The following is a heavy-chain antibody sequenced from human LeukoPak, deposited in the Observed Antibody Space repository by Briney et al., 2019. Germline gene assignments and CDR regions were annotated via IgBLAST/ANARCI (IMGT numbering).Heavy chain of an antibody. V-gene: IGHV1-46*01. Sequence: ASVKVSCKASGYTFTSYYMHWVRQAPGQGLEWMGIINPSGGSTSYAQKLQGRVTMTTDTSTSTAYMELRSLRSDDTAVYYCARGIRGPDYWGQGTLVTVSS. CDR2: INPSGGST. CDR3: ARGIRGPDY. CDR1: GYTFTSYY. D-gene: IGHD5-18*01. J-gene: IGHJ4*02.